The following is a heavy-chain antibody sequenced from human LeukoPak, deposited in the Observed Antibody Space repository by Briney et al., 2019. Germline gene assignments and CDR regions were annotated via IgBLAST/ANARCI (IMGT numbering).Heavy chain of an antibody. J-gene: IGHJ4*02. CDR1: GGSISSYY. V-gene: IGHV4-59*12. D-gene: IGHD4-17*01. CDR3: ARAVTTLTYYFDY. CDR2: IYYSGST. Sequence: PSETLSLTCTVSGGSISSYYWSWIRQPPGKGLEWIGYIYYSGSTNYNPSLKSRVTISVDTSKNQFSLKLSSVTAADTAVYYCARAVTTLTYYFDYWGQGTLVTVSS.